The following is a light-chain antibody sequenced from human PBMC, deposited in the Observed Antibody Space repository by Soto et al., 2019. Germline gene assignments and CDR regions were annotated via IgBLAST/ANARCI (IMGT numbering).Light chain of an antibody. Sequence: QSVLTQPPSVSAAPGQKVTISCSGSSSNIGNNYLSWYQQLPGTAPKLLIYDNNKRPSGIPDRFSGSKSGTSATLGITGLQTGDEAYYSCGTWDSSLSAYVFGTGTKVTVL. CDR1: SSNIGNNY. V-gene: IGLV1-51*01. CDR3: GTWDSSLSAYV. J-gene: IGLJ1*01. CDR2: DNN.